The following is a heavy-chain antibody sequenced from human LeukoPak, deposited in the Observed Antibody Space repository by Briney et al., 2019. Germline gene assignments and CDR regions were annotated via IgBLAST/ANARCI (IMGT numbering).Heavy chain of an antibody. V-gene: IGHV3-33*01. Sequence: PGGSLRLSCAASGFTFSSYGMHWVRQAPGKGLEWVAVIWYDGSNKCYADFVKGRFTISRDNSKYTLYLQMNSLRAEDTAVYYCAREFYGSGSLYYWGQGTLVTVSS. CDR1: GFTFSSYG. CDR2: IWYDGSNK. J-gene: IGHJ4*02. D-gene: IGHD3-10*01. CDR3: AREFYGSGSLYY.